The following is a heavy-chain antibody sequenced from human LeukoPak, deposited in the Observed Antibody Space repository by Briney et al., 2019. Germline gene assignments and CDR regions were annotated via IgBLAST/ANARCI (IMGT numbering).Heavy chain of an antibody. Sequence: GGSLRLSCAASGFTFDDYAMHWVRQAPGKGLEWVSPISGDGGSTYYADSVKGRFTISRDNSKNSLYLQMNSLRTEDTALYYCAKDSRYSYYYDSSGLPAAWGQGTLVTVSS. V-gene: IGHV3-43*02. CDR3: AKDSRYSYYYDSSGLPAA. J-gene: IGHJ5*02. CDR2: ISGDGGST. D-gene: IGHD3-22*01. CDR1: GFTFDDYA.